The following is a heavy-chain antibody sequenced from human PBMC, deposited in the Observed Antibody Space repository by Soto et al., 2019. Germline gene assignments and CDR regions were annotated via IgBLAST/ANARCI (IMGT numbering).Heavy chain of an antibody. D-gene: IGHD1-1*01. CDR1: GFIFNNYG. J-gene: IGHJ4*02. CDR3: VKDLYRSSTMPCLDH. V-gene: IGHV3-23*01. Sequence: GGSLRLSCEASGFIFNNYGMSWVRQAPGKGLEWVSSISDSGESTYYADSMRGRFTISRGNSKNTLYLQVNSLRPEDTAMYYCVKDLYRSSTMPCLDHWGQGALVTVSS. CDR2: ISDSGEST.